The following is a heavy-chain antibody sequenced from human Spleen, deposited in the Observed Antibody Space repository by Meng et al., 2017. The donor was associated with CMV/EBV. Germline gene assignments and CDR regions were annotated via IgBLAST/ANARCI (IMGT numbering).Heavy chain of an antibody. CDR3: ARDRSGIVVVFDY. J-gene: IGHJ4*02. V-gene: IGHV1-18*01. CDR1: GYTFSNYG. Sequence: KASGYTFSNYGISWVRQAPGQGLEWMAWISAYSGDTNLAQNFQGRVTMTMDTSTSTAYMEVRSLRSDDAAVYYCARDRSGIVVVFDYWGQGTLVTVSS. D-gene: IGHD3-22*01. CDR2: ISAYSGDT.